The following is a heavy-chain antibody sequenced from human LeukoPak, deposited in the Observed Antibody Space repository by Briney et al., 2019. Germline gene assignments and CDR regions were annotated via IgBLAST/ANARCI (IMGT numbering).Heavy chain of an antibody. D-gene: IGHD1-7*01. V-gene: IGHV3-9*01. CDR3: AKVGPMNYGYFDY. Sequence: GRSLRLSCAASGFTFDDYAMHWVRQAPGKGLEWVSGISWNSGSIGYADSVKGRFTISRDNAKNSLYLQMNGLRAEDTALYYCAKVGPMNYGYFDYWGQGTLVTVSS. CDR1: GFTFDDYA. J-gene: IGHJ4*02. CDR2: ISWNSGSI.